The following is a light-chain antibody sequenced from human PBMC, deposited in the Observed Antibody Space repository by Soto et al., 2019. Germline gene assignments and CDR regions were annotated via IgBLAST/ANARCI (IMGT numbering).Light chain of an antibody. CDR3: QQYDILPIT. Sequence: DVRLTQSPSSLFASVGDRVTITCQATQDINIYLNWYQQKPGKAPNLLIYDASNLEIGVPSRSSGSGSGTHFTFTISSLQTEDIGTYYCQQYDILPITFGRGTRL. V-gene: IGKV1-33*01. J-gene: IGKJ5*01. CDR2: DAS. CDR1: QDINIY.